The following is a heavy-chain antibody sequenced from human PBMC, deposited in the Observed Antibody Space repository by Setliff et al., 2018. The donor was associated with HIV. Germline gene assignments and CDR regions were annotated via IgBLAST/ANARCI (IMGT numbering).Heavy chain of an antibody. CDR3: ARTWGAGVTGYWFEP. V-gene: IGHV1-8*02. Sequence: ASVKVSCKASGYTFTSYGISWVRQAAGQGLEWMGWMNPDSRNTGYAQRFEGRVTLTWDTSISTAYLELRSLRSEDTAVYFCARTWGAGVTGYWFEPWGQGTRVTVSS. D-gene: IGHD3-9*01. CDR2: MNPDSRNT. J-gene: IGHJ5*02. CDR1: GYTFTSYG.